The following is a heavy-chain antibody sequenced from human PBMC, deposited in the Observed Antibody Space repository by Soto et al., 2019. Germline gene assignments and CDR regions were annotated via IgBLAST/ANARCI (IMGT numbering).Heavy chain of an antibody. CDR3: ARGGSGSYYYYYGMDV. V-gene: IGHV3-48*02. D-gene: IGHD5-12*01. CDR1: GFTFSSYS. CDR2: ISSSSSTI. Sequence: PGGSLRLSCAASGFTFSSYSMNWVRQAPGKGLEWVSYISSSSSTIYYADSVKGRFTISRDYAKNSLSLQMNSLRDEGTAVYYCARGGSGSYYYYYGMDVWGQGTTVTVSS. J-gene: IGHJ6*02.